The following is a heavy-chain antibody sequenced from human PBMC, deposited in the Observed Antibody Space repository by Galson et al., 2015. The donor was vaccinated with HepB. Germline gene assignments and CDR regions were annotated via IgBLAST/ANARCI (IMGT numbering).Heavy chain of an antibody. V-gene: IGHV3-9*01. J-gene: IGHJ4*02. Sequence: SLRLSCAASGFSFTSNAMHWVRQAPGKGLEWVSGLSWNGGNIGYADSVKGRFTISRDNAKNSLYLQMNSLRPEDTAFYFCTRGNSGYTYGGLPQGFWGQGTQVTVSS. D-gene: IGHD5-18*01. CDR3: TRGNSGYTYGGLPQGF. CDR1: GFSFTSNA. CDR2: LSWNGGNI.